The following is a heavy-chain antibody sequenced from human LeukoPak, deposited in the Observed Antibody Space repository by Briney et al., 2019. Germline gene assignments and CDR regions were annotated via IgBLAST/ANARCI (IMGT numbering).Heavy chain of an antibody. V-gene: IGHV3-74*01. Sequence: GGSLRLSCATSGLTLSNDWVHWARQAPGKELVGVSRIQSGGGSTYADFVKGRFTIARDNAKNTVFLQMNSLRGEDTAVYYCASGDSAARTDYWGQGTLVTVSS. J-gene: IGHJ4*02. D-gene: IGHD6-25*01. CDR2: IQSGGGS. CDR3: ASGDSAARTDY. CDR1: GLTLSNDW.